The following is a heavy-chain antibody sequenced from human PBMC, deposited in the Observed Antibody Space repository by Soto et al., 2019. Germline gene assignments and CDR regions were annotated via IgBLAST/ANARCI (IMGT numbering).Heavy chain of an antibody. V-gene: IGHV4-34*01. Sequence: SETLSLTCVVYGGSFSGYQWNWIRQSPGQGLEWIGEINHSGTTKYNPSLESRINLSVDTSKKQFSLKMFSVTAADTAIYYCARGWRFDPWGQGTPVTVYS. CDR1: GGSFSGYQ. CDR3: ARGWRFDP. D-gene: IGHD1-1*01. CDR2: INHSGTT. J-gene: IGHJ5*02.